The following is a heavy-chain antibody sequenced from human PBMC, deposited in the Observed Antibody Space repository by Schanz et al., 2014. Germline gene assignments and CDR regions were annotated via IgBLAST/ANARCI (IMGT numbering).Heavy chain of an antibody. D-gene: IGHD2-2*01. Sequence: QVQLVQSGAEVKKPGSSVKVSCKASGDTFRSYTINWVRHAPGQGLEWMGRIIPITGITNYAQKFQGRVTITADKSTGTVYMELSSLRSEDTAVYYCAGYCSSTTCLGWFDPWGQGTLVTVSS. J-gene: IGHJ5*02. V-gene: IGHV1-69*02. CDR3: AGYCSSTTCLGWFDP. CDR1: GDTFRSYT. CDR2: IIPITGIT.